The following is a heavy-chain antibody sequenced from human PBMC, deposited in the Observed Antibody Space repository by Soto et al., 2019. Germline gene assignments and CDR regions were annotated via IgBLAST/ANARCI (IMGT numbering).Heavy chain of an antibody. Sequence: GGSLRLSCAASGFTFSSYAMHWVGRAPGKGLEWVAVISYDGSNKYYADSVKGRFTISRDNSKNTLYLQMNSLRAEDTAVYYCASSVRNYYDSSGFFDYWGQGTLVTVSS. CDR2: ISYDGSNK. J-gene: IGHJ4*02. CDR3: ASSVRNYYDSSGFFDY. CDR1: GFTFSSYA. V-gene: IGHV3-30-3*01. D-gene: IGHD3-22*01.